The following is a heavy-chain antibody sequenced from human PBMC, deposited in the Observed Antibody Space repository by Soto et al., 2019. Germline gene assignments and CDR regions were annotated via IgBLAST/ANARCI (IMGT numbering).Heavy chain of an antibody. CDR1: GGSISSSNW. J-gene: IGHJ6*02. CDR3: ARSGEQSKYYYGMDV. D-gene: IGHD5-12*01. CDR2: IYHSGST. Sequence: PSETLSLTCAVSGGSISSSNWWSWVRQPPGKGLEWIGEIYHSGSTNYNPSLKSRVTISVDKSKNQFSLKLSSVTAADTALYYCARSGEQSKYYYGMDVWGQGTTVTVSS. V-gene: IGHV4-4*02.